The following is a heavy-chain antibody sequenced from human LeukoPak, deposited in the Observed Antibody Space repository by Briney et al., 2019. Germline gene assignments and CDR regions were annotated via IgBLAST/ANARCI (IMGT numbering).Heavy chain of an antibody. J-gene: IGHJ3*02. CDR2: IYPGDSDT. V-gene: IGHV5-51*01. D-gene: IGHD1-1*01. CDR3: ARRRRTDRAFDI. Sequence: GESLKISCKGSGYSFTSYWIGWVRQMPGKGLEWTGIIYPGDSDTRYSPSFQGQVTTSADKSISTAYLQCSSLKASDTAMYYCARRRRTDRAFDIWGQGTMVTVSS. CDR1: GYSFTSYW.